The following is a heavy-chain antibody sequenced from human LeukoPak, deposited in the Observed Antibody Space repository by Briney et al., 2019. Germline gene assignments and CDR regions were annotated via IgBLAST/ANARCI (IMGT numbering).Heavy chain of an antibody. Sequence: GGSLRLSCAASGFTFNSYSMHWVRQAPGKGLEWVAVISYDGNNKYYADSVKGRFTVSRDNSKNTLYLQMNSLRAEDTAVYYCANSIAVAFDYWGQRTLVTVSS. CDR1: GFTFNSYS. D-gene: IGHD6-19*01. J-gene: IGHJ4*02. CDR3: ANSIAVAFDY. V-gene: IGHV3-30-3*01. CDR2: ISYDGNNK.